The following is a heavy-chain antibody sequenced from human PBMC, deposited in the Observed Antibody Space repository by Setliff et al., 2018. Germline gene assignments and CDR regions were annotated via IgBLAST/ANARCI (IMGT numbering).Heavy chain of an antibody. Sequence: ASVKVSCKASGYTFTTYYMHWVRQAPGQGLEWMGVINPSDGSTTYAQKFQGRVKMSRDTSTNTVYMQLSSLRSEDTAVYYCARESTAKNFWGEYSDYWGQGTLVTVSS. D-gene: IGHD3-3*01. V-gene: IGHV1-46*01. J-gene: IGHJ4*02. CDR2: INPSDGST. CDR3: ARESTAKNFWGEYSDY. CDR1: GYTFTTYY.